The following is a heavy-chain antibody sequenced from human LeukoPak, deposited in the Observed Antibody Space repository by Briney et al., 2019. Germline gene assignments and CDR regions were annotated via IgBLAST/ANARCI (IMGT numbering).Heavy chain of an antibody. V-gene: IGHV3-74*01. Sequence: TGGSLRLSCAASGFTFSSYWMHWVRQAPGKGLVWVSRINSDGSSIAYADSVQGRFTISRDNAKNSLYLQMNSLRAEDTAVYYCASELALYGDYGGVGLNYFDYWGQGTLVTVSS. CDR3: ASELALYGDYGGVGLNYFDY. CDR2: INSDGSSI. J-gene: IGHJ4*02. CDR1: GFTFSSYW. D-gene: IGHD4-17*01.